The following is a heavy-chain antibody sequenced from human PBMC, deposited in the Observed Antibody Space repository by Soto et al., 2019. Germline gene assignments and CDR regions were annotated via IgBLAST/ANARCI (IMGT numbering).Heavy chain of an antibody. J-gene: IGHJ3*01. V-gene: IGHV4-39*01. D-gene: IGHD3-22*01. CDR1: GGSISSSSYY. Sequence: QLQLQESGPGLVKPSETLYLTCTVSGGSISSSSYYWGWIRQPPGTGLEWIVRIYSSGSTYYNPSLKSRVTISVDTSKNRFSLKLTSVTVADTAVHYCATSVSRGYHACEVWGQGTMVTVSS. CDR2: IYSSGST. CDR3: ATSVSRGYHACEV.